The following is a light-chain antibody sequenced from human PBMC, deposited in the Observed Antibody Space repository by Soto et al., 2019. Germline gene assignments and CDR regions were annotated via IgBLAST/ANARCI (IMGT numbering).Light chain of an antibody. CDR1: QSVSSSY. J-gene: IGKJ2*01. V-gene: IGKV3-20*01. CDR2: GAS. Sequence: EIVLTQSPGTLSLSPGERATLSCRASQSVSSSYLAWYQQKPGQAPRLLIYGASSRATGIPDRFSGSGSGTDFTRTISRLEPDDFAVYYCQQYGSSPYTFGQGTKLEIK. CDR3: QQYGSSPYT.